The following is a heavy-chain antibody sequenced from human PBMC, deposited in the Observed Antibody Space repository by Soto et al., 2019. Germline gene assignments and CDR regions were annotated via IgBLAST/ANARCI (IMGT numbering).Heavy chain of an antibody. D-gene: IGHD3-10*02. Sequence: GGALRLPWAASGFTFSSYRMNWGRQAPGKGLEWVSYISRGGISMYYADSVKGRFTISRDNAKNLLYLQMNSLRDEDTAVYYCARMFGDNYGMDVWGQGTTVTVSS. CDR1: GFTFSSYR. CDR3: ARMFGDNYGMDV. J-gene: IGHJ6*02. CDR2: ISRGGISM. V-gene: IGHV3-48*02.